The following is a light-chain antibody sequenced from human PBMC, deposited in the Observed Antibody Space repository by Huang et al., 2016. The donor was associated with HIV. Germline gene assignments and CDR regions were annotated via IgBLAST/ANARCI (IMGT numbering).Light chain of an antibody. J-gene: IGKJ2*01. Sequence: DIQMTQSPSSLSASVGDRVTITCRARQSISSYLNWYQQKPVKAPKLLIYAASRLQSGVPSRFSGSGSGTDFTLTISSLQPEDFATYYCQQSYSTPRNTFGQGTKLEIK. CDR1: QSISSY. CDR3: QQSYSTPRNT. V-gene: IGKV1-39*01. CDR2: AAS.